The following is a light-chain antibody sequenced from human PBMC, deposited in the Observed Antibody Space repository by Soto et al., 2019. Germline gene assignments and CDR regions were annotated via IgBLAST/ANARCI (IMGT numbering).Light chain of an antibody. CDR3: QQYNSYPWT. J-gene: IGKJ1*01. Sequence: DIQMTQSPSTLSASVGDRVTITCRASQSISSWLAWYQQKPGKAPKSLIYTASSIESGVPSRFSGSGSGTEFTLTISSLQPDDFATYYCQQYNSYPWTFGQGTKVEIK. CDR1: QSISSW. V-gene: IGKV1-5*03. CDR2: TAS.